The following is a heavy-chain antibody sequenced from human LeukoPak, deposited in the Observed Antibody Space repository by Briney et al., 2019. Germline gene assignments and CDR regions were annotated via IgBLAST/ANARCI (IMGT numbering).Heavy chain of an antibody. D-gene: IGHD3-16*01. CDR1: GYTFTGYY. V-gene: IGHV1-2*02. CDR3: ARDGPITFGGAAWFDP. Sequence: ASVKVSCKASGYTFTGYYMHWVRQAPGQGLEWMGWINPNSGGTNYAQKFQGRVTMTRDTSISTASMELSRLRSDDTAVYYCARDGPITFGGAAWFDPWGQGTLVTVSS. J-gene: IGHJ5*02. CDR2: INPNSGGT.